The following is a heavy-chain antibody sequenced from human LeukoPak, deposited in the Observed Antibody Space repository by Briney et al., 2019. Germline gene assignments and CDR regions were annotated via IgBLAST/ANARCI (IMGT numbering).Heavy chain of an antibody. CDR2: MNPNSGNT. CDR3: ARGSDSSSDY. D-gene: IGHD6-13*01. V-gene: IGHV1-8*03. J-gene: IGHJ4*02. Sequence: GASVTVSCNASGYTFTSYDINWVRQATGQGLEWMGWMNPNSGNTGYAQKFQGRVTITRNTSIGTAYMELSSLRSEDTAVYYCARGSDSSSDYWGQGTLVTVSS. CDR1: GYTFTSYD.